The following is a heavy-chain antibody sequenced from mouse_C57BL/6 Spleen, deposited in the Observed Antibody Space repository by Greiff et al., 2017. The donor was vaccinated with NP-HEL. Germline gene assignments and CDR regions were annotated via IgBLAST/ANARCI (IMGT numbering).Heavy chain of an antibody. J-gene: IGHJ2*01. V-gene: IGHV2-2*01. CDR2: IWSGGST. CDR1: GFSLTSYG. CDR3: ARDYSNFYFDY. Sequence: VQRVESGPGLVQPSQSLSITCTVSGFSLTSYGVHWVRQSPGKGLEWLGVIWSGGSTDYNAAFISRLSISKDNSKSQVFFKMNSLQADDTAIYYCARDYSNFYFDYWGQGTTLTVSS. D-gene: IGHD2-5*01.